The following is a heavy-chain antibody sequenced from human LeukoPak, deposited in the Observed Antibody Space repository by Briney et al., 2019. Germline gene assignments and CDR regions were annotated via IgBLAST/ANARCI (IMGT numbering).Heavy chain of an antibody. Sequence: SQTLSLTCAVSGGSISSGGYSWSWIRQPPGKGLEWIGEINHSGSTNYNPSLKSRVTISVDTSKNQFSLKLSSVTAADTAVYYCARGPEDFIAAAGIDYWGQGTLVTVSS. V-gene: IGHV4-30-2*01. CDR2: INHSGST. CDR3: ARGPEDFIAAAGIDY. CDR1: GGSISSGGYS. D-gene: IGHD6-13*01. J-gene: IGHJ4*02.